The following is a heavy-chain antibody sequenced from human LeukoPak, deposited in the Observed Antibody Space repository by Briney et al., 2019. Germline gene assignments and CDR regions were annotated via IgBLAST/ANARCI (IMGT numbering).Heavy chain of an antibody. Sequence: PSETLSLTCTVSGGSISGYYWSWIRQPPGKGLEWIGSIYYSGSTYYNPSLKSRVTISVDTSKNQFSLKLSSVTAADTAVYYCARSLHYYDSSGYYSSTHYFDYWGQGTLVTVSS. J-gene: IGHJ4*02. CDR3: ARSLHYYDSSGYYSSTHYFDY. CDR1: GGSISGYY. V-gene: IGHV4-59*05. CDR2: IYYSGST. D-gene: IGHD3-22*01.